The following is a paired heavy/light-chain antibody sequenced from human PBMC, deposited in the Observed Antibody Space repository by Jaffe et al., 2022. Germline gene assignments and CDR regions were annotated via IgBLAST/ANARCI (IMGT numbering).Heavy chain of an antibody. V-gene: IGHV4-59*01. CDR2: IHYGGST. D-gene: IGHD2-8*02. CDR3: ARFCSGGRCVDY. Sequence: HVQLQESGPGLVKPSETLSLTCTVSGDSITNYFGTWIRQPPGKGLEWIGYIHYGGSTDYNPSLKSRVSMSVDTSKNQFSLKLTSVTAADTAVYYCARFCSGGRCVDYWGQGTLVTVSS. CDR1: GDSITNYF. J-gene: IGHJ4*02.
Light chain of an antibody. V-gene: IGLV1-44*01. CDR3: STWGGSLNGRL. J-gene: IGLJ3*02. Sequence: QSVLTQPPSASGTPGQRVTISCSGSNSNIGSNTVNWYQQFPGTAPKLLIYNDNQRPSGVPDRFSGSKSGTSASLAISGLQSEDEADYYCSTWGGSLNGRLFGGGTKLTVL. CDR2: NDN. CDR1: NSNIGSNT.